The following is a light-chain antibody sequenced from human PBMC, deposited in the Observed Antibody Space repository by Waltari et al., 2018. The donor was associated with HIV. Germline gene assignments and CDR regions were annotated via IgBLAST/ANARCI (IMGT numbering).Light chain of an antibody. Sequence: QSVLTQPPSVSGAPGQRVTISCTGSSSNIGAGYDVHWYQQLPGTAPKLLIYVKSNRPSGVPDRFSGSKSGTSASLGITGLQAEDEADYYCQSYDSSLSGSDVFGTGTKVTVL. CDR2: VKS. J-gene: IGLJ1*01. V-gene: IGLV1-40*01. CDR3: QSYDSSLSGSDV. CDR1: SSNIGAGYD.